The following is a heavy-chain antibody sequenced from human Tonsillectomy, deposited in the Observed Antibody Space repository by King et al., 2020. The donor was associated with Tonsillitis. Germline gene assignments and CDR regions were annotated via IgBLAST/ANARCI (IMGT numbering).Heavy chain of an antibody. CDR3: ARTTIFGVVIIDPFDI. CDR1: EFSLSTSGVG. J-gene: IGHJ3*02. D-gene: IGHD3-3*01. V-gene: IGHV2-5*02. CDR2: IYWDYDK. Sequence: TLKESGPTLVKPTQTLTLTCTFSEFSLSTSGVGVGWIRQPPGKALEWLALIYWDYDKRYSPSLKNRLTITKDTFKNQVVLTMTNMDPVDTATYYCARTTIFGVVIIDPFDIWGQGTMVTVSS.